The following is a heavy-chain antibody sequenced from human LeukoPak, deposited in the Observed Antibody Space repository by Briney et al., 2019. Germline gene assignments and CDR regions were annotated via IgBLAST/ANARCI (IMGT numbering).Heavy chain of an antibody. D-gene: IGHD2-21*01. J-gene: IGHJ3*02. CDR2: ISYDGSNK. CDR1: GFTFSSYV. CDR3: ASLPLRDSNDAFDI. Sequence: GGSLRLSCAASGFTFSSYVMHWVRQAPGKGLEWVAIISYDGSNKYYADSVKGRFTISRDNSKNTLYLQMNSLRAEDTAVYYCASLPLRDSNDAFDIWGQGTMVTVSS. V-gene: IGHV3-30*04.